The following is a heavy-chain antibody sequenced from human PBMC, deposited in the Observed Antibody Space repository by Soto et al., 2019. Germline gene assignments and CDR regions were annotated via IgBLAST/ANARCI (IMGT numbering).Heavy chain of an antibody. D-gene: IGHD6-13*01. CDR3: AKETQQLAYDY. V-gene: IGHV3-30*18. J-gene: IGHJ4*02. Sequence: QVQLVESGGGVVQPGRSLRLSCAASGFTFSTYGMHWVAQAPGKGLEWVAVISYGGSVEYYADSVKGRFTISRDNSKNTLYLEMNSLRTEDTAVYYCAKETQQLAYDYWGQGTLVTVSS. CDR2: ISYGGSVE. CDR1: GFTFSTYG.